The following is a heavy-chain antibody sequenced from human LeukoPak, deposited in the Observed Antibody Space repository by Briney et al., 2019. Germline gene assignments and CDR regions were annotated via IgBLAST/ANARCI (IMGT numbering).Heavy chain of an antibody. CDR3: ARGGGLDV. Sequence: HPGGSLRLSCAASGFSVSSSYMNWVRQAPGKGLEWVSIIYRDGKTYYADYVKGRFTISRDSSKNTLYLQMNSLRAEDTAVYFCARGGGLDVWGQGATVTVSS. CDR1: GFSVSSSY. V-gene: IGHV3-53*03. J-gene: IGHJ6*02. CDR2: IYRDGKT.